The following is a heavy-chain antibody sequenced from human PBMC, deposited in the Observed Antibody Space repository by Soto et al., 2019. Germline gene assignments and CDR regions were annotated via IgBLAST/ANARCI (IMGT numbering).Heavy chain of an antibody. CDR1: GGTFSSYA. V-gene: IGHV1-69*01. D-gene: IGHD2-21*02. CDR3: ARTDCGGDCYHWYFDL. J-gene: IGHJ2*01. CDR2: IIPIFGTA. Sequence: QVQLVQSGAEVKKPGSSVKVSCKASGGTFSSYAISWVRQAPGQGLEWMGGIIPIFGTANYAQKFQGRVTITADEATSTAYMELRSLRSEDTAVYYCARTDCGGDCYHWYFDLWGRGTLVTVSS.